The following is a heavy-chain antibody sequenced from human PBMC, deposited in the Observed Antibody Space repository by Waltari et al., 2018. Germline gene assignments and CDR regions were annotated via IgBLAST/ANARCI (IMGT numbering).Heavy chain of an antibody. CDR3: ARDTGGSYANDAFDI. Sequence: QVQLQEWGPGLVKPSETLSLTCTVSGGSISSYYWSWIRQPPGKGLEWIGYIYYSGSTNYNPSLKSRVTISVDTSKNQFSLKLSSVTAADTAVYYCARDTGGSYANDAFDIWGQGTMVTVSS. CDR2: IYYSGST. V-gene: IGHV4-59*01. J-gene: IGHJ3*02. CDR1: GGSISSYY. D-gene: IGHD1-26*01.